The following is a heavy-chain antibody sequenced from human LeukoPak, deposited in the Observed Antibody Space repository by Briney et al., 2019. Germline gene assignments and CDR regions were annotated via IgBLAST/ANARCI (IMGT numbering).Heavy chain of an antibody. CDR2: ISDSGNTI. CDR1: GFTISTQE. J-gene: IGHJ4*02. D-gene: IGHD1-14*01. V-gene: IGHV3-48*03. CDR3: ARGSGTDY. Sequence: GGSLRLSCAASGFTISTQERNGGRQAPGRGLEWLSYISDSGNTIYYADSVKGRFTISRATAKNSLYLQMNSPRAEDTAIYYCARGSGTDYWGQGTLVTVSS.